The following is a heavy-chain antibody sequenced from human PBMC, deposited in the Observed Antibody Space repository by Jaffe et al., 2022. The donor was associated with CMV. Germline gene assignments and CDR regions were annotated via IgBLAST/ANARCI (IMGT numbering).Heavy chain of an antibody. CDR2: ISGSGGST. D-gene: IGHD2-21*01. CDR1: GFTFSSYA. CDR3: AKDPEPLRFQPPWFDP. V-gene: IGHV3-23*01. J-gene: IGHJ5*02. Sequence: EVQLLESGGGLVQPGGSLRLSCAASGFTFSSYAMSWVRQAPGKGLEWVSAISGSGGSTYYADSVKGRFTISRDNSKNTLYLQMNSLRAEDTAVYYCAKDPEPLRFQPPWFDPWGQGTLVTVSS.